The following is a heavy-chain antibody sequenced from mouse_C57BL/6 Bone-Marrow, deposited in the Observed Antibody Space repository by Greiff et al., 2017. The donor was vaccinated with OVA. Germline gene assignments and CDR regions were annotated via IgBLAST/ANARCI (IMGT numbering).Heavy chain of an antibody. CDR3: ARSESNYEYFDV. CDR1: GYTFTNYW. CDR2: IYPGGGYT. J-gene: IGHJ1*03. D-gene: IGHD2-5*01. V-gene: IGHV1-63*01. Sequence: QVQLKESGAGLVRPGTSVKMSCTASGYTFTNYWIGWAKQRPGHGLEWIGDIYPGGGYTNYTETFKGKATLTADKSSSTAYLQFSSLTSEDSAIYYCARSESNYEYFDVWGTGTTVTVSS.